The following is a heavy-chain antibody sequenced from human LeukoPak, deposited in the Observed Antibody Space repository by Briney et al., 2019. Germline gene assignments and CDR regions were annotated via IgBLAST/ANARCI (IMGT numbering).Heavy chain of an antibody. D-gene: IGHD3-22*01. J-gene: IGHJ4*02. Sequence: GGSLRLSCAASGYTFSMSGMHWVRQAPGKGLEWVAVIWYDGSNKYYADSVKGRFTISRDNSKNTLYLQMNSLRAEDTAVYYCARHYYDSSGYYYHDYWGQGTLVTVSS. CDR1: GYTFSMSG. CDR2: IWYDGSNK. CDR3: ARHYYDSSGYYYHDY. V-gene: IGHV3-33*08.